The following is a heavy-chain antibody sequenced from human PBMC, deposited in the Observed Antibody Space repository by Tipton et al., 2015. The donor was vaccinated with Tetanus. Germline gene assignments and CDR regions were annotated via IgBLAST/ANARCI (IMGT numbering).Heavy chain of an antibody. CDR2: ISSSSSTI. D-gene: IGHD4-23*01. CDR3: ARVRGNSGCYFDY. J-gene: IGHJ4*02. Sequence: SLRLSCAASGFTFSSYSMNWVRQAPGKGLEWVSYISSSSSTIYYADSVKGRFTISRDNAKNSLYLQMNSLRDEDTAVYYCARVRGNSGCYFDYWVQGTLVTVSS. V-gene: IGHV3-48*02. CDR1: GFTFSSYS.